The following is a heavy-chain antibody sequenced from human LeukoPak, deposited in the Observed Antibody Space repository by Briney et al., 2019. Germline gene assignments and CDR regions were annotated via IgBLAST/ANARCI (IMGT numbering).Heavy chain of an antibody. CDR2: INSDGSDT. Sequence: PGGSLRLSCAASGFTFTTYWMHWVRQAPGKGLVWVSRINSDGSDTTYADSVKGRFTISRDNAKNTLYLQMNSLRAEDTAVYYCASGTNGIWSFDYWGQGTLVTVSS. CDR3: ASGTNGIWSFDY. J-gene: IGHJ4*02. V-gene: IGHV3-74*01. D-gene: IGHD2-8*01. CDR1: GFTFTTYW.